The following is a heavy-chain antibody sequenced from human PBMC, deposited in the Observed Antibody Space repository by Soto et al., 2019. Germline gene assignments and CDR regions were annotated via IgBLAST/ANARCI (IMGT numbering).Heavy chain of an antibody. CDR2: ISSSGSTI. V-gene: IGHV3-11*01. D-gene: IGHD3-10*01. CDR3: AGASMVRGVIEWGYYYYYMDV. Sequence: GGSLRLSCAASGFTFSDYYMSWIRQAPGKGLEWVSYISSSGSTIYYADSVKGRFTISRDNAKNSLYLQMNSLRAEDTAVYYCAGASMVRGVIEWGYYYYYMDVWGKGTTVTVSS. J-gene: IGHJ6*03. CDR1: GFTFSDYY.